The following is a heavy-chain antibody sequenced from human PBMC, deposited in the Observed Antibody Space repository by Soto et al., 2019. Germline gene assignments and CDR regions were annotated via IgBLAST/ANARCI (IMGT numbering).Heavy chain of an antibody. CDR3: AHAYGGRSLY. V-gene: IGHV2-5*02. Sequence: QITLKESGPTLVKPTQTLTLTCTFSGFSLTTDRVGVGWIRQPPGEALEWLAVIYWDDSKTFRPSPESRLTITKDTSKIQVALTMTNMDSLDTATYYCAHAYGGRSLYWGQGTRVTVSS. D-gene: IGHD1-26*01. J-gene: IGHJ4*02. CDR2: IYWDDSK. CDR1: GFSLTTDRVG.